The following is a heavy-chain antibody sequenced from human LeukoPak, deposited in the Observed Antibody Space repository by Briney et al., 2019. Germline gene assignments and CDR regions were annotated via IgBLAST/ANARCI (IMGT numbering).Heavy chain of an antibody. J-gene: IGHJ6*03. CDR2: ISSSGSTI. CDR1: GFTFSSYE. D-gene: IGHD3-10*01. V-gene: IGHV3-48*03. CDR3: ALPHYYDSEGASDMDL. Sequence: GGSLRLSCAASGFTFSSYEMNWVRQAPGKGLEWASYISSSGSTIYYADSVKGRFTISRDNAKNSLYLQMNSLRAEDTAVYYCALPHYYDSEGASDMDLWGKGTTVTISS.